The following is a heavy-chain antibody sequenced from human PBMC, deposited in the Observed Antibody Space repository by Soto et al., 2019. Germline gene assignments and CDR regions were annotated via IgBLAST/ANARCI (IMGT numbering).Heavy chain of an antibody. V-gene: IGHV3-11*01. CDR2: ISSSGNTI. CDR3: ARESIVVPAAAAFDC. D-gene: IGHD2-2*01. Sequence: QVQLVESGGGLVKPGGSLRLSCEASGFTFSDYYMTWIRQAPGKGLEWVSYISSSGNTIYYADSVKGRFTISRDNAKNSLYLQMHSLRAEDTAVYYCARESIVVPAAAAFDCWGQVTLVTVSS. CDR1: GFTFSDYY. J-gene: IGHJ4*02.